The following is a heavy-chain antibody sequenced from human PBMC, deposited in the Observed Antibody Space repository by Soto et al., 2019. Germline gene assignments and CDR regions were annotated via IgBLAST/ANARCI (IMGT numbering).Heavy chain of an antibody. CDR2: IWYDGSNK. CDR3: ARDSGPYDSSGYYPD. D-gene: IGHD3-22*01. J-gene: IGHJ4*02. Sequence: PGGSLRLSCAAYGFTFSSYGMHWVRQAPGKGLEWVAVIWYDGSNKYYADSVKGRFTISRDNSKNTLYLQMNSLRAEDTAVYYCARDSGPYDSSGYYPDWGQGTLVTVSS. V-gene: IGHV3-33*01. CDR1: GFTFSSYG.